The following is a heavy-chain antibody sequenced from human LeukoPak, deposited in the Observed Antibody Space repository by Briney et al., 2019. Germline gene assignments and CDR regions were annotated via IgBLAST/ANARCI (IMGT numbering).Heavy chain of an antibody. J-gene: IGHJ5*02. Sequence: GASVKVSCKASGYTFTSYYMHWVRQAPGQGLDWMGIINPSGGSTSYAQKFQGRVTMTRDMSTSTVYMELSSLRSEDTAVYYCATQGYCSGGSCYDWFDPWGQGTLVTVSS. CDR3: ATQGYCSGGSCYDWFDP. CDR2: INPSGGST. CDR1: GYTFTSYY. V-gene: IGHV1-46*01. D-gene: IGHD2-15*01.